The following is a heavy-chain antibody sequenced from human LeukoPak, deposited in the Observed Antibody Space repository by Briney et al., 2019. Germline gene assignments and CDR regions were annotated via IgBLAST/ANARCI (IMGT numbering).Heavy chain of an antibody. V-gene: IGHV5-51*01. CDR2: IYPGDSNT. Sequence: GESLKISCKASGSRFTNYWIGWVRQMPGKGLEWMGIIYPGDSNTRYSPSFQDQVLISADKSVSTTYLHWGSLQASDTAMYFCARRGSSTSDAVDIWGQGTMVTVS. J-gene: IGHJ3*02. D-gene: IGHD3-10*01. CDR3: ARRGSSTSDAVDI. CDR1: GSRFTNYW.